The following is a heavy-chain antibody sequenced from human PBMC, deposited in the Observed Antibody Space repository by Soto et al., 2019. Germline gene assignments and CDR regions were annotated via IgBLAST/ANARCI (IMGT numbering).Heavy chain of an antibody. J-gene: IGHJ6*04. V-gene: IGHV4-30-4*01. CDR1: GGSISSGDNY. CDR2: ISYSGST. CDR3: ARHPYGRGMDV. Sequence: QVQLQESGPGLVKPSQTLSLTCTVTGGSISSGDNYWGWIRQAPGKGLEWIAYISYSGSTSYNSSLKSRLTISLEPSKNLFPLELSFVTAADTAIYYCARHPYGRGMDVWGKGTTVTVSS. D-gene: IGHD4-17*01.